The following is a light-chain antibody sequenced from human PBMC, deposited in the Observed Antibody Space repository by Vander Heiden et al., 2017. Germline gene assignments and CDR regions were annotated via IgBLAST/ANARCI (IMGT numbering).Light chain of an antibody. CDR3: QQYNNWPLT. CDR1: QSVSGN. Sequence: EIVMTQSPATLSVSPGERATLSCRASQSVSGNLAWYQQKPGQAPRLLIYGASARATGFPARFSGSGSGTEFTLTISSLQSEDFAIYYCQQYNNWPLTFGPGTRVDIK. J-gene: IGKJ3*01. V-gene: IGKV3-15*01. CDR2: GAS.